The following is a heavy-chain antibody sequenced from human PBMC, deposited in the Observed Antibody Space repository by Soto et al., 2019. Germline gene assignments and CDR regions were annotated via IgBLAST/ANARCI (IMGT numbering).Heavy chain of an antibody. Sequence: EVQLVESGGGLVQPGGSLRLSCAASGFTFSNYWMSWVRQAPGKGLEWVASIKQDGSEKYYVDSVKGRFTISRDNAKYSMYLQVESLRVEETAVYECARGRGFWSGYDHYWGQGTLVSVYS. J-gene: IGHJ4*02. CDR2: IKQDGSEK. D-gene: IGHD3-3*01. CDR1: GFTFSNYW. CDR3: ARGRGFWSGYDHY. V-gene: IGHV3-7*04.